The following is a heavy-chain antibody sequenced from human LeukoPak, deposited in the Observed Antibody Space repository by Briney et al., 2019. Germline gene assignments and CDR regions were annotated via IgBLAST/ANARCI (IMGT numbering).Heavy chain of an antibody. CDR1: GYTFTSYD. CDR2: MNPNSGNT. J-gene: IGHJ5*02. V-gene: IGHV1-8*01. D-gene: IGHD3-16*02. CDR3: ARVAFGGVIVTWFDP. Sequence: ASVKVSCKASGYTFTSYDINWVRQATGQGLEWMGWMNPNSGNTGYAQKFQGRVTMTRNTSISTAYMELSSLRSEDTAVHYCARVAFGGVIVTWFDPWGQGTLVTVSS.